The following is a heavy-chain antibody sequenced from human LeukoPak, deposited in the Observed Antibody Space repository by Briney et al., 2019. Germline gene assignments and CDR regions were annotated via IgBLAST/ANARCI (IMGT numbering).Heavy chain of an antibody. CDR1: GFTFSSYG. D-gene: IGHD3-10*02. V-gene: IGHV3-48*03. CDR3: AELGITMIGGV. Sequence: GGSLRLSCAASGFTFSSYGMNWVRQAPGKGLEWVSYISSSGSTIYYADSVKGRFTISRDNAKNSLYLQMNSLRAEDTAVYYCAELGITMIGGVWGKGTTVTTSS. CDR2: ISSSGSTI. J-gene: IGHJ6*04.